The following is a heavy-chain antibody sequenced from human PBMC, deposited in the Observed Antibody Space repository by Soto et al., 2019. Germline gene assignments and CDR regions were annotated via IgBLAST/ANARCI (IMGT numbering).Heavy chain of an antibody. D-gene: IGHD2-15*01. J-gene: IGHJ6*02. CDR1: GDSVSSNSAA. V-gene: IGHV6-1*01. CDR2: TYYRSKWYD. Sequence: SQTLSLTCAISGDSVSSNSAAWNWVRQSPSRGLEWLGRTYYRSKWYDDYAVSVKSRITIKPDTSKNQFSLQLSSVTPEDSAVYYCTRGAGRGYCTGNTCYSPYNYYGMDVWGQGTTVTVSS. CDR3: TRGAGRGYCTGNTCYSPYNYYGMDV.